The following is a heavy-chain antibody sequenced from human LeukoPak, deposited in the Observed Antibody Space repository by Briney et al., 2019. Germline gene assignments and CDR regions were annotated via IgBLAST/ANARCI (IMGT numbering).Heavy chain of an antibody. CDR2: IYTSGST. D-gene: IGHD2-21*01. CDR1: GGSISSGSYY. CDR3: ARTKKYCGGDCFLDY. Sequence: SETLSLTCTVSGGSISSGSYYWSWIRQPAGKGLEWIGRIYTSGSTNYNPSLKSRVTISVDTSKNQFSLKLSSVTAADTAVYYCARTKKYCGGDCFLDYWGQGTLVTVSS. V-gene: IGHV4-61*02. J-gene: IGHJ4*02.